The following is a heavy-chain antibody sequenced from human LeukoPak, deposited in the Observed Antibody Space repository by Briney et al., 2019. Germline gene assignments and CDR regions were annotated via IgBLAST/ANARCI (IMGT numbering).Heavy chain of an antibody. J-gene: IGHJ4*02. D-gene: IGHD3-10*01. CDR3: AKTSGPTDY. CDR2: ISNSGGST. Sequence: GGSLRLSCAASGFTFSNYAMSWVRQAPGNGLEWVSAISNSGGSTYYTDSVKGRFTISRDNSKNTLYLQMNSLRAEDTAVYYCAKTSGPTDYWGQGTLVTVSS. CDR1: GFTFSNYA. V-gene: IGHV3-23*01.